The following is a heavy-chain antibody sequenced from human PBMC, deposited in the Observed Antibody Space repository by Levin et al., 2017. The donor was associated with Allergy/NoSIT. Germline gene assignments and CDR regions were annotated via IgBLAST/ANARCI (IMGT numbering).Heavy chain of an antibody. V-gene: IGHV3-30-3*01. Sequence: AGESLKISCAASGFTFRTYPMHWVRQTPGKGLEWVAVMSQDGVTKYYADSVKGRFIISRDNSKNTVYLQMNSLRVEDTALYYCARDLVFTFDYFDYWGQGTPVTVSS. CDR2: MSQDGVTK. D-gene: IGHD2/OR15-2a*01. J-gene: IGHJ4*02. CDR3: ARDLVFTFDYFDY. CDR1: GFTFRTYP.